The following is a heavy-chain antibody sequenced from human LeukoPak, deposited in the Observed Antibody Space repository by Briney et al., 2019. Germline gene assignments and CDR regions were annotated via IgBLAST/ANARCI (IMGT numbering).Heavy chain of an antibody. CDR1: GYSFTSYW. CDR2: IYPGDSDT. J-gene: IGHJ5*02. CDR3: AGTIAAAVNWFDP. D-gene: IGHD6-13*01. Sequence: GESLKISCKGSGYSFTSYWIGWVRQMPGKGLEWMGIIYPGDSDTRYSPSFQGQVTISADKSNSTAYLQWSSLKASDTAMYYCAGTIAAAVNWFDPWGQGTLVTVSS. V-gene: IGHV5-51*01.